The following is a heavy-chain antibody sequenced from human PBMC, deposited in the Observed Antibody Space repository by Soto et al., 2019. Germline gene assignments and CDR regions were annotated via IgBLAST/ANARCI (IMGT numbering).Heavy chain of an antibody. D-gene: IGHD6-25*01. Sequence: TSETLSLTCTVSGGSISTYYCSWIRQPPGKGLEWIGYIYYDGSTSYNPSLRSRVTISVDTSKNQFSLILSSVTSADTAVYYCARDQLSSGLYVWFDPWGQGTLVTVSS. CDR1: GGSISTYY. CDR3: ARDQLSSGLYVWFDP. J-gene: IGHJ5*02. CDR2: IYYDGST. V-gene: IGHV4-59*01.